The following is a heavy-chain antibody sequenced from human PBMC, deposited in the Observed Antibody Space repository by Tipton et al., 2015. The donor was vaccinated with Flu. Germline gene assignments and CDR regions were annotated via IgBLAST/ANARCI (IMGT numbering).Heavy chain of an antibody. J-gene: IGHJ2*01. D-gene: IGHD1-1*01. V-gene: IGHV1-8*01. CDR3: ARNRQHSRYFDH. CDR1: GYTFSSYE. CDR2: MNPNSGNT. Sequence: QLMQSGAEVKKPGASVKVSCKASGYTFSSYEINWVRQATGQGLEWMGWMNPNSGNTGYAQKFQGRVTMTRNTSISTAYMELTSLTSEDTAVYYCARNRQHSRYFDHWGRGTLVTVSS.